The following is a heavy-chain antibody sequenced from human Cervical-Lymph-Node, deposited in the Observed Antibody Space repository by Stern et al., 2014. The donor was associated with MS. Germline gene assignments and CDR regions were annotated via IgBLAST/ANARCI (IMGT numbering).Heavy chain of an antibody. J-gene: IGHJ6*02. CDR3: ARLDTSGYFYYDMDV. CDR1: GGTFSTYV. Sequence: VQLVESGAEVKKPGSSGKVSCKASGGTFSTYVINWVRQAPGPGLEWMGGVALIFETTNYAQKFQGRVTITADESTSTVYMELSSLRSEDTAVYYCARLDTSGYFYYDMDVWGQGTTVTVSS. V-gene: IGHV1-69*01. D-gene: IGHD3-22*01. CDR2: VALIFETT.